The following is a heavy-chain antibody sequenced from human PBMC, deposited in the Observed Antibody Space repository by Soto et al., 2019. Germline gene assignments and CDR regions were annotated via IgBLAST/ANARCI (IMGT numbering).Heavy chain of an antibody. J-gene: IGHJ4*02. CDR1: GFTFSSYA. V-gene: IGHV3-23*01. D-gene: IGHD3-3*01. Sequence: GGSLRLSCAASGFTFSSYAMSWVRQAPGKGLEWVSAISGSGGSTYYADSVKGRFTISRDNSKNTLYLQMNSLRAEDTAVYYCAKVTIAYTIFGVAYFDYWGQGTLVTVSS. CDR2: ISGSGGST. CDR3: AKVTIAYTIFGVAYFDY.